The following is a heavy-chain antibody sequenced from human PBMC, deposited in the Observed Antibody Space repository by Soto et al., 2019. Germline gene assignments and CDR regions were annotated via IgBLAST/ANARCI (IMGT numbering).Heavy chain of an antibody. V-gene: IGHV4-30-2*01. CDR2: VSHSGTA. CDR3: ARIHWSQSSLDY. J-gene: IGHJ4*02. CDR1: GGSIDSGAYS. D-gene: IGHD6-19*01. Sequence: SETLSLTCAVSGGSIDSGAYSLSWIRQPPGKGLEWIGYVSHSGTAYSIPSLNGRLTLSVDSSQTQFSLKLTSVTAADSAVYYCARIHWSQSSLDYWGRGILVTVSS.